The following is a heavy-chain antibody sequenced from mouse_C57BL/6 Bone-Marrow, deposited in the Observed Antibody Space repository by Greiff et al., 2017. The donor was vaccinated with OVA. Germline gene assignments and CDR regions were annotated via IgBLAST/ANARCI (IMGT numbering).Heavy chain of an antibody. CDR2: ISYSGST. V-gene: IGHV3-8*01. Sequence: EVKVVESGPGLAKPSQTLSLTCSVTGYSITSDYWNWIRKFPGHKLEYMGYISYSGSTYYNPSLKSRISITRDTSKNQYYLQLNSVTTEDTATYYCARLPYSNYNYYARDYGGQGTSVTGSS. CDR3: ARLPYSNYNYYARDY. J-gene: IGHJ4*01. D-gene: IGHD2-5*01. CDR1: GYSITSDY.